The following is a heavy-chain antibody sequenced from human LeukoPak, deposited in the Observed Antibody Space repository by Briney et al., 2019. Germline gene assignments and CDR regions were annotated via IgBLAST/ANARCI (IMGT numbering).Heavy chain of an antibody. J-gene: IGHJ4*02. D-gene: IGHD6-19*01. CDR3: ARGEYGSGWSYFDY. CDR1: GYTFTSYA. V-gene: IGHV1-3*01. CDR2: INAGNGNT. Sequence: ALVEVSCKASGYTFTSYAMHWVRQAPGQRLEWMGWINAGNGNTKYSQKFQGRVTITRDTSASTAYMELSSLRSEDTAVHYCARGEYGSGWSYFDYWGQGTLVTVSS.